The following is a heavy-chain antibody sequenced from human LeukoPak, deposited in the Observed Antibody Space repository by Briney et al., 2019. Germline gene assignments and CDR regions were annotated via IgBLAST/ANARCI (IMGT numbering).Heavy chain of an antibody. V-gene: IGHV4-38-2*01. CDR1: GYSISSGYY. D-gene: IGHD6-19*01. CDR3: ARQFEQWLVPGEFDY. Sequence: KPSETLSLTCAVSGYSISSGYYWGWIRQPPGKGLEWIGSIYHSGSTYYNPYLKSRVTISVDTSKNQFSLKLSSVTAADTAVYYCARQFEQWLVPGEFDYWGQGTLVTVSS. CDR2: IYHSGST. J-gene: IGHJ4*02.